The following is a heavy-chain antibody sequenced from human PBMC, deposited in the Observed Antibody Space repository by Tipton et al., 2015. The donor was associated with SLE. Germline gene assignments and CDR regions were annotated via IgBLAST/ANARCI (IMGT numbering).Heavy chain of an antibody. CDR1: GDSITSYY. Sequence: TLSLTCSVSGDSITSYYWSWFRQSTGRGLEWIGRVYSSGSANYNPALISRVSMSVDISKNQFFLTLRSVTAADTAVYHCARGVLGYYDYYYMDVWDKGTTVTVSS. CDR3: ARGVLGYYDYYYMDV. CDR2: VYSSGSA. V-gene: IGHV4-4*07. D-gene: IGHD3-16*01. J-gene: IGHJ6*03.